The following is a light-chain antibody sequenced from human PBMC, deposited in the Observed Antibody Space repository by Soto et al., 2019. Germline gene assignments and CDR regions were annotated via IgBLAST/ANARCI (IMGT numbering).Light chain of an antibody. CDR1: QTISHW. CDR2: GAS. CDR3: QQYNTYWT. V-gene: IGKV1-5*01. J-gene: IGKJ1*01. Sequence: DIHLPQSPSTLSASVGDRVTITCRASQTISHWLAWYQQKPGIAPKLLIFGASSLENGVPSRFSGSGSGTEFTLTITGLQPDDFATYYCQQYNTYWTFGQGTKV.